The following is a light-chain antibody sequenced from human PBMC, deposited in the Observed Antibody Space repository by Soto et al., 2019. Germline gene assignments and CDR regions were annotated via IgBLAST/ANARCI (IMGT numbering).Light chain of an antibody. V-gene: IGLV1-40*01. J-gene: IGLJ3*02. CDR2: GNS. CDR3: QAYDSSLSGWV. CDR1: SSNIGAGYD. Sequence: QSVLTQPPSVSGAPGQRVTISCTGSSSNIGAGYDVHWYQQLPGTAPKLLIYGNSNRPSGVPDRFSGSKSGTSASLAFTGLQAEDVADYYWQAYDSSLSGWVFGGGTTLTVL.